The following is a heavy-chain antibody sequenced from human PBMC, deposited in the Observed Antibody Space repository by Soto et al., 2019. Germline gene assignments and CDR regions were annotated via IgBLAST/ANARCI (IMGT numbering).Heavy chain of an antibody. CDR2: IYYSGST. CDR3: ARYGSGECNRGSCYSPFDY. CDR1: GGSISSGDYY. V-gene: IGHV4-30-4*01. J-gene: IGHJ4*02. Sequence: SETLSLTCTVSGGSISSGDYYWSWIRQPPGKGLEWIGYIYYSGSTYYNPSLKSRVTISVDTSKNQFSLKLSSVTAADTAVYYCARYGSGECNRGSCYSPFDYWGQGTLVTVSS. D-gene: IGHD2-15*01.